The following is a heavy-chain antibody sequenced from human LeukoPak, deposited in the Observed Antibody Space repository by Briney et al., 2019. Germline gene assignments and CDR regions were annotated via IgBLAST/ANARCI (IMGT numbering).Heavy chain of an antibody. D-gene: IGHD3-10*01. CDR3: ARGITMVRGTFDY. Sequence: PSETQSLTCTVSGYSISSGYYWGWIRQPPGKGLEWIGSIYYSGSTYYNPSLKSRVTISVDTSKNQFSLKLSSVTAADTAVYYCARGITMVRGTFDYWGQGTLVTVSS. V-gene: IGHV4-38-2*02. CDR1: GYSISSGYY. J-gene: IGHJ4*02. CDR2: IYYSGST.